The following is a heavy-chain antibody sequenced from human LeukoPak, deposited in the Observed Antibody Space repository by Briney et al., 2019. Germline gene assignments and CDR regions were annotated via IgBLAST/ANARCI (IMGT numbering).Heavy chain of an antibody. CDR2: INWNGETT. D-gene: IGHD3-10*01. V-gene: IGHV3-20*04. CDR3: ATHSYYYGSGSYPHYLDY. Sequence: GGAPRLSCAASGFIFEDNGMSWVRQAPGRGLEWVSGINWNGETTGYVDSVKGRFTISRDNAKNSLYLQMNSLRVEVTALYYCATHSYYYGSGSYPHYLDYWGQGTLVTVSS. CDR1: GFIFEDNG. J-gene: IGHJ4*02.